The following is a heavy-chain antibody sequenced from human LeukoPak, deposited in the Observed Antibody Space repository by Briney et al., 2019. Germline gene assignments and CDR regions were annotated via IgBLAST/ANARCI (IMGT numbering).Heavy chain of an antibody. V-gene: IGHV1-18*01. CDR2: ISAYNGNT. CDR3: ASSVRGAAAGDWERRDDY. Sequence: GASVKVSCKASGYTFTSYGISWVRQAPGQGLEWMGWISAYNGNTNYAQKLQGRVTMTTDTSTSTAYMELRSLRSDDTAVYYCASSVRGAAAGDWERRDDYWGQGTLVTVSS. CDR1: GYTFTSYG. D-gene: IGHD6-13*01. J-gene: IGHJ4*02.